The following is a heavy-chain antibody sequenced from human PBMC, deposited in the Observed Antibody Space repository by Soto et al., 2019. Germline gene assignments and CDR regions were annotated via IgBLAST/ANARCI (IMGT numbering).Heavy chain of an antibody. V-gene: IGHV3-30-3*01. CDR2: ISYDGSNK. Sequence: QVQLVESGGGVVQPGRSLRLSCAASGFTFSSYAMHWVRQAPGKGLEWVAGISYDGSNKYYADSVKGRFTISRDNSKNTLYLQMNSLSAEDTAVYYCARDLRVDGYNYHYWGQGTLVTVSS. CDR3: ARDLRVDGYNYHY. J-gene: IGHJ4*02. D-gene: IGHD5-12*01. CDR1: GFTFSSYA.